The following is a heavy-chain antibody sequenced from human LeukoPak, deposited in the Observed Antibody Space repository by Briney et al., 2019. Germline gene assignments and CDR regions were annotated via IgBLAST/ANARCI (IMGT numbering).Heavy chain of an antibody. CDR2: ISPSGDII. V-gene: IGHV3-11*01. D-gene: IGHD6-19*01. J-gene: IGHJ4*02. CDR1: GFTFSDYY. CDR3: ARETVAGTFDY. Sequence: PGGSLRLSCAASGFTFSDYYISWIRQAPGKGLEWVSDISPSGDIISYADSVKGRFIISRDYAKESLHLQMNSLRAEDSAVYYCARETVAGTFDYWGQGTQVTVSS.